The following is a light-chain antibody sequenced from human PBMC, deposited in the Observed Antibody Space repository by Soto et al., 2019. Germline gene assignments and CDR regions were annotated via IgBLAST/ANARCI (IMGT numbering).Light chain of an antibody. Sequence: EIVLTQSPGTLSLSPGERATLSCRASQSVSSSYLAWYQQKPGQAPGLLIYGASSRATGSPDRFSGSGSGTDFTLTISRLEPEDFALYYGQQYGSSPLVTFGQGTRVEIK. CDR1: QSVSSSY. V-gene: IGKV3-20*01. J-gene: IGKJ5*01. CDR2: GAS. CDR3: QQYGSSPLVT.